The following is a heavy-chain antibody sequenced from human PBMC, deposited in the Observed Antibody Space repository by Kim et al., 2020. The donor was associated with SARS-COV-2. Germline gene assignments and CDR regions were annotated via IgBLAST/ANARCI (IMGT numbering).Heavy chain of an antibody. CDR3: ARDVHYYGSGSHMGV. V-gene: IGHV4-30-4*01. Sequence: SETLSLTCTVSGGSINSGDYYWSWVRQSPGRGLEWIGYVHYGGSTYSNPSLKSRVDLSIDTSKNQFSLRLKSVTAADTAVYYCARDVHYYGSGSHMGVWG. J-gene: IGHJ6*03. CDR2: VHYGGST. D-gene: IGHD3-10*01. CDR1: GGSINSGDYY.